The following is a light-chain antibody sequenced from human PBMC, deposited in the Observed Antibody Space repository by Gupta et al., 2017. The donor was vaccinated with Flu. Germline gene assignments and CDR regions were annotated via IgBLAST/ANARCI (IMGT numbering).Light chain of an antibody. CDR3: QQRSIWPPT. V-gene: IGKV3-11*01. CDR2: DAS. J-gene: IGKJ2*01. CDR1: QSVSSY. Sequence: EIVLTQSPAILSLSPGERATLSCRASQSVSSYLAWYQQKPGQAPRLLLYDASNRATGIPARFSGSGSGTDFTLTISSLEPEDFAVYYCQQRSIWPPTFGQGTKLEIK.